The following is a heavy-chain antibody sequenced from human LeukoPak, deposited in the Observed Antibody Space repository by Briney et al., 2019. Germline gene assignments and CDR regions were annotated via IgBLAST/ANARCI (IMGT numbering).Heavy chain of an antibody. V-gene: IGHV4-34*01. Sequence: PSETLSLTCTGYGASFSGYYWTWIRQPPGKGLEWIGETNPSGSANYSPSLRSRVTMSLDTSKNQFSLKLSSVTAADTAVYYCARARDRSDLTWGQGTLVTVSS. D-gene: IGHD3-22*01. CDR2: TNPSGSA. CDR1: GASFSGYY. J-gene: IGHJ5*02. CDR3: ARARDRSDLT.